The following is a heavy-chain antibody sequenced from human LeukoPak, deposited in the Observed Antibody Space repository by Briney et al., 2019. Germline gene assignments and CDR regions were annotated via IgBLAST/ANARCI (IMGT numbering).Heavy chain of an antibody. CDR1: GYIFTSYY. CDR2: INPSGGSA. Sequence: GASVKVSCKASGYIFTSYYIHWVRQAPGQGLEWMAIINPSGGSATYAQNFQGRLTMTRDTSTNTVYMELSSLRPEDTAVYYCARPEVTTTRFDVFDIWGQGTLVTVSS. V-gene: IGHV1-46*01. CDR3: ARPEVTTTRFDVFDI. J-gene: IGHJ3*02. D-gene: IGHD2-21*02.